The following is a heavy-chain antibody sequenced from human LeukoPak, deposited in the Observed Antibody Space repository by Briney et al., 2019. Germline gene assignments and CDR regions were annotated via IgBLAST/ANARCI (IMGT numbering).Heavy chain of an antibody. CDR1: GFTFNDYY. V-gene: IGHV3-11*01. CDR3: ATDGAGFDT. Sequence: GGSLRLSCAASGFTFNDYYMSWIRQAPGKGLEWRSYINIGGTNIHYADSVKGRFTISRDNAKESLYLEMNNLRAEDTAVYYCATDGAGFDTWGQGVLVTVSS. CDR2: INIGGTNI. J-gene: IGHJ5*02.